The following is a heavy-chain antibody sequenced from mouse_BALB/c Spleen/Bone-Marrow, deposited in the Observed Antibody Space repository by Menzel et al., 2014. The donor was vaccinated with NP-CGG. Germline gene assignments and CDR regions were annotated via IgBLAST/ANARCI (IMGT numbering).Heavy chain of an antibody. CDR2: ISSGGSYT. J-gene: IGHJ4*01. CDR1: GFTFSSYV. V-gene: IGHV5-9-4*01. Sequence: EVQGVESGGGLVKPGGSLKLSCAASGFTFSSYVMSWVRQSPEKRLEWVAEISSGGSYTYYPDTVTGRFTISRDNAKNTLYLEMSRLRSEDTAIYYSTRYQFITTATRAMDYWGQGTSVTVSS. CDR3: TRYQFITTATRAMDY. D-gene: IGHD1-2*01.